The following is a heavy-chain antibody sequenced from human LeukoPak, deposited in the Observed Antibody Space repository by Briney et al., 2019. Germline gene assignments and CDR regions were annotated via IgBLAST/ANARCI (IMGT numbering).Heavy chain of an antibody. CDR3: AREDSWYRFDY. CDR2: IYYSGST. CDR1: GGSISSYY. Sequence: SETLSLTCTVSGGSISSYYWSWIRQPPGKGLEWIGYIYYSGSTNYNPSLKSRVTISVDTSKNQFSLKLSSVAAADTAVYYCAREDSWYRFDYWGQGTLVTVSS. J-gene: IGHJ4*02. V-gene: IGHV4-59*08. D-gene: IGHD6-13*01.